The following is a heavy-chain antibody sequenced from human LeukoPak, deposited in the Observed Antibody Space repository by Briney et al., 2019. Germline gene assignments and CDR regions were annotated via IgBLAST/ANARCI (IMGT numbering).Heavy chain of an antibody. D-gene: IGHD2-15*01. Sequence: PGGSLRLSCAASGFTFSSYWMSWVRQAPGKGLEWVANIKQDGSEKYYVDSVKGRFTISRDNAKNSLYLQMNSLRAEDTAVYYCARDRSDIVVVVAATPFDYWGQGALVTVSS. CDR3: ARDRSDIVVVVAATPFDY. CDR2: IKQDGSEK. CDR1: GFTFSSYW. V-gene: IGHV3-7*01. J-gene: IGHJ4*02.